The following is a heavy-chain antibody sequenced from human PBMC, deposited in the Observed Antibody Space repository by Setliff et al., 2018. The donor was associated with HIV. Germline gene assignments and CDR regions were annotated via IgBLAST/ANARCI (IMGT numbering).Heavy chain of an antibody. CDR3: ARGFSVYSSSDPLLNWFDP. J-gene: IGHJ5*02. V-gene: IGHV1-3*01. CDR2: INAGNGNT. D-gene: IGHD6-6*01. CDR1: GYTFTSYT. Sequence: ASVKVSCKASGYTFTSYTMHWVRQAPGQRLEWMGWINAGNGNTKYSQKFQGRVTITRDTSASTAYMELSSLRSEDTAVHYCARGFSVYSSSDPLLNWFDPWGQGTQVTVSS.